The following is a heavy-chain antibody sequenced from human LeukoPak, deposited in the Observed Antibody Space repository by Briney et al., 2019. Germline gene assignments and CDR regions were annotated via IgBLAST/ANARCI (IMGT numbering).Heavy chain of an antibody. V-gene: IGHV1-2*02. CDR3: AKLEHTFDFHY. J-gene: IGHJ4*02. CDR2: INPKSGGT. Sequence: ASVKVSCKASGYTFTDYYMHWVRQAPGQGLEWMGWINPKSGGTNYAQKFQGRVTMTTDTSISTAFMELSRLKSDDTAVYYCAKLEHTFDFHYWGQGTLVTVSS. D-gene: IGHD3-10*01. CDR1: GYTFTDYY.